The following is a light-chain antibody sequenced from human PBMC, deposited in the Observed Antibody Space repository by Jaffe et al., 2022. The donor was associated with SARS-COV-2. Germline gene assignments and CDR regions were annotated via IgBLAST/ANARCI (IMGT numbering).Light chain of an antibody. CDR3: QQYAHYWT. CDR2: KAS. J-gene: IGKJ1*01. Sequence: DIQMTQSPSTLSAFVGDRVTITCRASQSISSWLAWYQQKPGKAPKLLIYKASNLESGAPSRFSGSGSGTEFTLTISSLQPDDFATYYCQQYAHYWTFGQGTKVEIK. V-gene: IGKV1-5*03. CDR1: QSISSW.